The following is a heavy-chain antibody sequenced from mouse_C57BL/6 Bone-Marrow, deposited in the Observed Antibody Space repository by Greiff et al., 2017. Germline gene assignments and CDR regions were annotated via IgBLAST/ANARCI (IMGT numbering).Heavy chain of an antibody. V-gene: IGHV1-64*01. J-gene: IGHJ4*01. D-gene: IGHD2-3*01. CDR1: GYTFTNYW. CDR2: MHPNGGSP. CDR3: ARRGVTAYYAMDY. Sequence: VQPQQPGAELVKPGASVKLSCKASGYTFTNYWMHWVKQRPGQGLEWIGMMHPNGGSPDYNEKFKSEATLSVDKPSSTAYMQLSSLTSEDSAVYYCARRGVTAYYAMDYWGQGTSVTVSS.